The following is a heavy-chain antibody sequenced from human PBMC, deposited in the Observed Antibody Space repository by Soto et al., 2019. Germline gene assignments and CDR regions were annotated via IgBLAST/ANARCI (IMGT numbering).Heavy chain of an antibody. D-gene: IGHD6-13*01. CDR3: ARGGLAAATRRPYFDY. CDR2: TYYRSKWYN. Sequence: QTLSLTCAISGDSVSSNSAAWNWIRQSPSRGLEWLGRTYYRSKWYNDYAVSVKSRITINPDTSKNQFSLQLNSVTPEDTAVYYCARGGLAAATRRPYFDYWGQGTLVTVSS. J-gene: IGHJ4*02. CDR1: GDSVSSNSAA. V-gene: IGHV6-1*01.